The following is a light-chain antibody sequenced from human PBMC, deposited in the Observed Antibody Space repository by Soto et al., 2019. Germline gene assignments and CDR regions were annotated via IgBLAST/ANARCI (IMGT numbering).Light chain of an antibody. J-gene: IGKJ5*01. Sequence: DIQITQSPSTLSASVGDRVTITCRASQSISSWLAWYQQKPGKAPKLLIYDASSLESGVPSRFSGSGSGTEFTLTISSLQPDDFATYYCQQYNSYPITFGQGTRLAIK. CDR2: DAS. V-gene: IGKV1-5*01. CDR3: QQYNSYPIT. CDR1: QSISSW.